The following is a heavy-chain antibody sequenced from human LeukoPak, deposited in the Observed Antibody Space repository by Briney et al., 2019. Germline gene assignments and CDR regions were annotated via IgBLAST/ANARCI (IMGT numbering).Heavy chain of an antibody. Sequence: GGSLRLSCVGSGFTFSTYEMTWVRQAPGKGLEWVSYISSSGGTIYYADSVKGRFTISRDNAKNSLYLQMNSLRAEDTAVYYCAREGGVNYYDLDYFDYWGQGTLITVSS. CDR3: AREGGVNYYDLDYFDY. D-gene: IGHD3-22*01. V-gene: IGHV3-48*03. J-gene: IGHJ4*02. CDR1: GFTFSTYE. CDR2: ISSSGGTI.